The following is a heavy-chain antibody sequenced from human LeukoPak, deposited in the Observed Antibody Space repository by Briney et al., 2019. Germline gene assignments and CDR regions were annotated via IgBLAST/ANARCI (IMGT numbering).Heavy chain of an antibody. CDR3: AKVSWANYFDY. D-gene: IGHD6-13*01. J-gene: IGHJ4*02. CDR1: GGSISSGDYY. CDR2: IYYSGST. Sequence: PSQTLSLTCTVSGGSISSGDYYWSWIRQPPGKGLEWIGYIYYSGSTYYNPSLKSRVTISVDTSKNQFSLKLSSVTAADTAIYYCAKVSWANYFDYWGQGTLVTVSS. V-gene: IGHV4-30-4*08.